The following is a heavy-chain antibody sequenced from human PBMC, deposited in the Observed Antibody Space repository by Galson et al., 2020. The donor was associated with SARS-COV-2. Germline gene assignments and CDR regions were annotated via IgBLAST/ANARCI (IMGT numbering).Heavy chain of an antibody. Sequence: GGSLRLSCAASGFTFDDYAMHWVRQAPGKGLEWVSGISWNSGSIGYADSVKGRFTISRDNAKNSLYLQMNSLRAEDTALYYCAKDRMDDFWSSDAFDIWGQGTMVTVSS. J-gene: IGHJ3*02. V-gene: IGHV3-9*01. CDR2: ISWNSGSI. CDR3: AKDRMDDFWSSDAFDI. CDR1: GFTFDDYA. D-gene: IGHD3-3*01.